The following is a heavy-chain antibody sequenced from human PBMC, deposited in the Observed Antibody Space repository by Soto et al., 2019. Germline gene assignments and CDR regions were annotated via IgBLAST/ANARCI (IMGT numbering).Heavy chain of an antibody. Sequence: QVQLVESGGGVVQPGRSLRLSCAASGFTFSSYAMHWVRQAPGKGLEWVAVISYDGSNKYYADSVKGRFTISRDNSKNTLYLQMNSLRAEDTAVYYCARDLHVGYSGSYRRLDYWGQGTLVTVSS. V-gene: IGHV3-30-3*01. CDR3: ARDLHVGYSGSYRRLDY. CDR1: GFTFSSYA. D-gene: IGHD1-26*01. J-gene: IGHJ4*02. CDR2: ISYDGSNK.